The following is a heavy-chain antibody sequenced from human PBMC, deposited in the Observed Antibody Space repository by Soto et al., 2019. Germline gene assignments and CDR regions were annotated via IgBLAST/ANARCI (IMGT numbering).Heavy chain of an antibody. D-gene: IGHD6-19*01. CDR3: ASGQWLGHFDY. CDR1: GFTFSSYA. J-gene: IGHJ4*02. CDR2: ISYDGSNK. V-gene: IGHV3-30-3*01. Sequence: QAGGSLRLSCAASGFTFSSYAMHWVRQAPGKGLEWVAVISYDGSNKYYADSVKGRFTISRDNSKNTLYLQMNSLRAEDTAVYYCASGQWLGHFDYWGQGTLVTVSS.